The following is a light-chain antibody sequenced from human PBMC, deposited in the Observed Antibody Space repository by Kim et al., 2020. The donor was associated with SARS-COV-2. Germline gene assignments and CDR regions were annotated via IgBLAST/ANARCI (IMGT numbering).Light chain of an antibody. Sequence: SPGERVTLPCRASQSVSINVAWYQQKPGQPPRLLIYGASTRATGIPARFSGSGSGTDFTLTIDSLQSADFGVYYCQQYKNWPPITFGQGTRLEIK. CDR2: GAS. CDR3: QQYKNWPPIT. V-gene: IGKV3-15*01. CDR1: QSVSIN. J-gene: IGKJ5*01.